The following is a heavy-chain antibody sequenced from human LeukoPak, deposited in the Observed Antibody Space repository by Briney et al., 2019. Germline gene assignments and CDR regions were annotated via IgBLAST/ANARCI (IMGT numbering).Heavy chain of an antibody. CDR3: ARKAYGDYDLEYFQH. CDR1: GFTFSSYS. J-gene: IGHJ1*01. V-gene: IGHV3-21*01. D-gene: IGHD4-17*01. Sequence: GGSLRLSCAASGFTFSSYSMNWVRQAPGKGLEWVSSISSSSSYIYYADSVKGRFTISRDNAKNSLYLQMNSLRAEDTAVYYCARKAYGDYDLEYFQHWGQGTLVTVSS. CDR2: ISSSSSYI.